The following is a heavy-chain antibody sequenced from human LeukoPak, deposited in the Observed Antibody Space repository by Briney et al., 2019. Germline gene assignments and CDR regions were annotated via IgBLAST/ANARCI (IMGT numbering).Heavy chain of an antibody. D-gene: IGHD2-15*01. CDR3: AKNSGGTCYSHLDY. J-gene: IGHJ4*02. CDR1: GFTFNSYG. V-gene: IGHV3-23*01. Sequence: PGGSLRLSCAASGFTFNSYGMTWVRQAPGKGLEWVSGISGSGGSTYYEDSVKGRFSISRDNSKNTLYLQMNSLRAEDTAVYYCAKNSGGTCYSHLDYWGQGTLVTVSS. CDR2: ISGSGGST.